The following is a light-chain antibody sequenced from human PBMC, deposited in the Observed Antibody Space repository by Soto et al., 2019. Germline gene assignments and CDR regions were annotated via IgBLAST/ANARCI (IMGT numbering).Light chain of an antibody. V-gene: IGLV1-51*02. CDR3: GSGDSNRNMGV. CDR1: SFNIGKNY. Sequence: QSVLTQPPSVSAAPGQRVTISCSGTSFNIGKNYVSWYRQLPGTAPKLLIYENFKRPSGVPDRISGSKSGTSATLGITGLQTGEGANYYCGSGDSNRNMGVFGRGTRVTVL. CDR2: ENF. J-gene: IGLJ1*01.